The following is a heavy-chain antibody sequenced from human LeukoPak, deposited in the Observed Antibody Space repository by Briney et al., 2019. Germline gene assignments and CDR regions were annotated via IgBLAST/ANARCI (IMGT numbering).Heavy chain of an antibody. CDR1: GFTFSTYG. J-gene: IGHJ4*02. D-gene: IGHD3-9*01. V-gene: IGHV3-64D*09. CDR2: ISRNGDNT. Sequence: PGGSLRLSCSASGFTFSTYGMHWVRQAPGKGLEYVSAISRNGDNTYYEDSVKGRFTISRDNSKNTLYLQMTSLRPEDTAVYYCWIFVLRSVDRGQGTLVTVSS. CDR3: WIFVLRSVD.